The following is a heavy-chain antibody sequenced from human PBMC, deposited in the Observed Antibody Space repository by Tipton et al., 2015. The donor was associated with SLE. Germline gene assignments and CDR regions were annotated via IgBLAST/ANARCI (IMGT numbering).Heavy chain of an antibody. CDR2: ISYDGNNK. Sequence: SLRLSCAASGFTFSTYAMHWVRQAPGKGLEWVAVISYDGNNKYYADSVKGRFTISRDNSKNTLYLQMNSLRVEDTAVYYCARDLYILYPGIDYWGQGTLVTVSS. CDR3: ARDLYILYPGIDY. V-gene: IGHV3-30*04. D-gene: IGHD2-8*01. J-gene: IGHJ4*02. CDR1: GFTFSTYA.